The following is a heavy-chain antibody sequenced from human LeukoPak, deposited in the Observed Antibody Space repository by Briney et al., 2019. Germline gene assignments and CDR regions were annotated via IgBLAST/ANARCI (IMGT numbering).Heavy chain of an antibody. Sequence: PSETLSLTCTVSGYSISSGYCWGWIRQPPGKGLEWIGSIYHSGSTYYYPSLKSRVTISVDTSKNQFSLKLSSVTAADTAVYYCARDVDTAMVFGNYFDYWGQGTLVTVSS. CDR3: ARDVDTAMVFGNYFDY. J-gene: IGHJ4*02. CDR1: GYSISSGYC. V-gene: IGHV4-38-2*02. D-gene: IGHD5-18*01. CDR2: IYHSGST.